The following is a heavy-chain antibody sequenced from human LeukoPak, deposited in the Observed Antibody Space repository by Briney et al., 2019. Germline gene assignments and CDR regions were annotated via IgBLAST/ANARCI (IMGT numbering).Heavy chain of an antibody. J-gene: IGHJ4*02. CDR1: GYTLTELS. Sequence: GASVKVSCKVSGYTLTELSMHWLRQAPGKGLEWMGGFDPEDGETIYAQKFQGRVTMTEDTSTDTAYMELSSLRSEDTAVYYCATDDGQQQLVRHYWGQGTLVTVSS. CDR3: ATDDGQQQLVRHY. D-gene: IGHD6-13*01. CDR2: FDPEDGET. V-gene: IGHV1-24*01.